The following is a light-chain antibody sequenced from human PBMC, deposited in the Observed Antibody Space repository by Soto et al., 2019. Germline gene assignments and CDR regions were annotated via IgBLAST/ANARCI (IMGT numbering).Light chain of an antibody. CDR3: QKYNSAPLT. Sequence: DIQMTQSPSTLSASVVDRVTITCRDSQTITSWLAWYHQKPGKAPKLLIYKASTLKSGVPSRFSGSGSGTDFTLTISSPQPEDVAAYYCQKYNSAPLTFGGGTKVDIK. J-gene: IGKJ4*01. V-gene: IGKV1-5*03. CDR1: QTITSW. CDR2: KAS.